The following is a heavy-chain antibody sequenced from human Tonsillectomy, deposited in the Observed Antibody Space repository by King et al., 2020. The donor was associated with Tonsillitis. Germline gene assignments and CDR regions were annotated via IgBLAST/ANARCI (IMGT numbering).Heavy chain of an antibody. CDR3: GSGRSFDY. CDR2: IISSSSAI. V-gene: IGHV3-48*01. D-gene: IGHD3-10*01. Sequence: QLVQSGGGLVQPGGSLRLSCAASGITFSSYSMNWVRQAPGKGLEWVSYIISSSSAIYYADSVKGRFTISRDNAKNSLYLQMNSLRAEDTAVYYCGSGRSFDYWGQGTLVTVSS. CDR1: GITFSSYS. J-gene: IGHJ4*02.